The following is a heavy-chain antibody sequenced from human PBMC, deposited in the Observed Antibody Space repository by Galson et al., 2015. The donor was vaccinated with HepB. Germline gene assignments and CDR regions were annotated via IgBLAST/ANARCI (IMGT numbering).Heavy chain of an antibody. V-gene: IGHV3-49*04. CDR1: GFTFGDYA. Sequence: SLRLSCAASGFTFGDYAMSWVRQAPGKGLEWVGFIRSKAYGGTTEYAASVKGRFTISRDDSESIAYLQMNSLKTEDTAVYYCTRVGATRARYGMDVWGQGTTVTVSS. CDR3: TRVGATRARYGMDV. CDR2: IRSKAYGGTT. J-gene: IGHJ6*02. D-gene: IGHD1-26*01.